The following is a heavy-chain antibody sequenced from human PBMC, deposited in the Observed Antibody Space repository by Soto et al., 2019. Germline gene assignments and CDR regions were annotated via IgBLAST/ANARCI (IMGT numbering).Heavy chain of an antibody. D-gene: IGHD2-15*01. J-gene: IGHJ5*02. Sequence: QAQMVQSGTEVKKPGASVKVSCRTSGYTFTTYGVSWVREAPGQGLEWMGWISGYNGDITYAVRLQGGLTMTTDTSTSTAYMGLRNLRPEDTAVYFCARDVGLLSLCRTTSWYLAAWGQGTLVTLSP. CDR1: GYTFTTYG. V-gene: IGHV1-18*01. CDR2: ISGYNGDI. CDR3: ARDVGLLSLCRTTSWYLAA.